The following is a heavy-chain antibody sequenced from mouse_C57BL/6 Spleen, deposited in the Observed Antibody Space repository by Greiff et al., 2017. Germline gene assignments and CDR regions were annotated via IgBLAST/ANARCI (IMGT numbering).Heavy chain of an antibody. CDR3: AKSDCTESYYAMDY. Sequence: VQLKESGPGLVQPSQCLSITCTVSGFSFTSYGVHWVSQPPGKGLEWLGVIWSGGSTDYNAAFISRLSISKDNSKSQVFFKMNSLQADDTAIYYCAKSDCTESYYAMDYWGQGTSVTVSS. CDR2: IWSGGST. CDR1: GFSFTSYG. V-gene: IGHV2-4*01. D-gene: IGHD2-4*01. J-gene: IGHJ4*01.